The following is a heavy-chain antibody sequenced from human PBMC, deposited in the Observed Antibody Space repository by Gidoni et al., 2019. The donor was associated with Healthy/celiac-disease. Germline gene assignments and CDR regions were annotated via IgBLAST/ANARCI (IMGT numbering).Heavy chain of an antibody. CDR3: ARENYGDPIGYYGMDV. CDR2: ISYDGSNK. J-gene: IGHJ6*04. CDR1: GFTFSSYA. V-gene: IGHV3-30-3*01. D-gene: IGHD4-17*01. Sequence: QVQLVESGGGVVQPGRSRRLSCAASGFTFSSYAMPWVRQAPGKGLEWVAVISYDGSNKYYADSVKGRFTISRDNSKNTLYLQMNSLRAEDTAVYYCARENYGDPIGYYGMDVWGKGTTVTVSS.